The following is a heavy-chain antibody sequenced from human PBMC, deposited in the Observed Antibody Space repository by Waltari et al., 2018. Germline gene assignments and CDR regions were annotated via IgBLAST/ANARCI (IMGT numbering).Heavy chain of an antibody. J-gene: IGHJ5*02. V-gene: IGHV4-34*01. CDR3: ARDYYDFWSGYFGWFDP. Sequence: QVQLQQWGAGLLKPSETLSLTCAVYGGSFSGYYWSWIRQPPGKGLEWIGEIKHSGSTNYTASLKMRVTISVDTSKNQFSLKLSSVTAADTAVYYCARDYYDFWSGYFGWFDPWGQGTLVTVSS. D-gene: IGHD3-3*01. CDR1: GGSFSGYY. CDR2: IKHSGST.